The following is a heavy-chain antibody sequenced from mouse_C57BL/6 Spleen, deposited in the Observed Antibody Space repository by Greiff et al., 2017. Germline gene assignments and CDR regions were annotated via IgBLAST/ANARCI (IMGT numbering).Heavy chain of an antibody. J-gene: IGHJ2*01. Sequence: DVQLQESGPGLVKPSPSLSLPCSVTGYSITSGYYWNWIRQFPGNKLEWMGYISYDGSNNYNPTLKNRISITHDTSTNQLFLKLNSVTTEDTATYYCARETVWFYDYDYWGQGTTLTVSS. V-gene: IGHV3-6*01. CDR1: GYSITSGYY. D-gene: IGHD2-12*01. CDR3: ARETVWFYDYDY. CDR2: ISYDGSN.